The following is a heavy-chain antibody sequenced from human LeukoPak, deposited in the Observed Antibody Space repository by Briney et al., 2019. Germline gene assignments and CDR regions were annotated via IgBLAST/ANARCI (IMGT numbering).Heavy chain of an antibody. D-gene: IGHD3-22*01. CDR1: GFTFSSYS. J-gene: IGHJ4*02. V-gene: IGHV3-21*04. CDR2: ISSSSSYI. CDR3: AISPPTPSGYYYYYFHY. Sequence: GGSLRLSCAASGFTFSSYSMNWVRQAPGKGLEWVSSISSSSSYIYYADSVKGRFTISRDNAKNSLYLQMNSLRAEDTAVYYCAISPPTPSGYYYYYFHYWGQGTLVTVSS.